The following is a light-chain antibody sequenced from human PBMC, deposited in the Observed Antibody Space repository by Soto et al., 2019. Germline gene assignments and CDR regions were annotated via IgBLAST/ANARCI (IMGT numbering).Light chain of an antibody. Sequence: SYELTQPPSVSVAPGQTAGIPCGGNNIGIKSVHWYQQKPGQAPVVVVHDDGDRPSGIPERFSGSNSGNTATLTISRVEAGDEADYYCQVWDSIGDHVVFGGGTKLTVL. J-gene: IGLJ2*01. CDR1: NIGIKS. CDR3: QVWDSIGDHVV. V-gene: IGLV3-21*02. CDR2: DDG.